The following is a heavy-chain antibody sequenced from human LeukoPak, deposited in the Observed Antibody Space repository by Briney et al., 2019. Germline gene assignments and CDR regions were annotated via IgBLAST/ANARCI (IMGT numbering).Heavy chain of an antibody. Sequence: GGSLRLSCAGSGFTFNTYRMNWVRQAPGKGLEWVSYISGSGSTLYYADSVKGRFTISRDNAKNSLYLQMNSLRDEDTAVYYCAGGTRITAAVYFQYWGQGRLVTVSS. V-gene: IGHV3-48*02. CDR3: AGGTRITAAVYFQY. CDR1: GFTFNTYR. J-gene: IGHJ1*01. D-gene: IGHD6-13*01. CDR2: ISGSGSTL.